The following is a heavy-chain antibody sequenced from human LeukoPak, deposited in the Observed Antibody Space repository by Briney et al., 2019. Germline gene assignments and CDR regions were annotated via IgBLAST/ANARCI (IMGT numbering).Heavy chain of an antibody. J-gene: IGHJ3*02. V-gene: IGHV4-39*07. Sequence: SETLSLTCTVSGGSISSSSYYWGWIRQPPGKGLEWIGSIYYSGSTYYNPSLKSRVTISVDTSKNQFSLKLSSVTAADTAVYYCARALYYYDSSGYDAFDIWGQGTMVTVSS. CDR3: ARALYYYDSSGYDAFDI. CDR1: GGSISSSSYY. CDR2: IYYSGST. D-gene: IGHD3-22*01.